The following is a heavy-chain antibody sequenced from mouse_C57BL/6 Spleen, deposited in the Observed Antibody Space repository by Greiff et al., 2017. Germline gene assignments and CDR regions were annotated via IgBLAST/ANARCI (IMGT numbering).Heavy chain of an antibody. CDR2: ISSGGSYT. V-gene: IGHV5-6*01. CDR3: ARLGSSSWYFDV. D-gene: IGHD1-1*01. CDR1: GFTFSSYG. Sequence: DVQLVESGGDLVKPGGSLKLSCAASGFTFSSYGMSWVRQTPDKRLEWVATISSGGSYTYYPDSVKGRFTISRDNAKNTLYLQMSSLKSEDTAMYYCARLGSSSWYFDVWGTGTTVTVSS. J-gene: IGHJ1*03.